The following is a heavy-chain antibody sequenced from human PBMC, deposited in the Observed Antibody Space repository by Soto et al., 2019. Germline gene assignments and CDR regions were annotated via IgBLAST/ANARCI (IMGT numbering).Heavy chain of an antibody. Sequence: SQTLSLTCAISGDSVSSTSATWNWIGQSPSRGLEWLGRTYYTSKWFNDYAVSVKSRITIDPDTSKNQFSLHLNSVTPEDTAVYYCARGMTRVSDIWGQGTMVTVSS. CDR1: GDSVSSTSAT. CDR3: ARGMTRVSDI. CDR2: TYYTSKWFN. J-gene: IGHJ3*02. V-gene: IGHV6-1*01.